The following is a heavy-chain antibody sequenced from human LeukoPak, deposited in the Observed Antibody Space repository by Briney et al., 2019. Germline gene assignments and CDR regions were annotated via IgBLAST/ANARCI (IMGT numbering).Heavy chain of an antibody. CDR3: ARRELSGSTAYFDY. CDR2: VKPRGGST. J-gene: IGHJ4*02. V-gene: IGHV1-46*04. Sequence: ASVKVSCKASGYSFTSNCIHWVRQAPGQGLEWVAIVKPRGGSTNFAHGLQGRVTMTRNTSTSTVYMELSSLRSEDTAVYYCARRELSGSTAYFDYWGQGTLVTVSS. CDR1: GYSFTSNC. D-gene: IGHD1-26*01.